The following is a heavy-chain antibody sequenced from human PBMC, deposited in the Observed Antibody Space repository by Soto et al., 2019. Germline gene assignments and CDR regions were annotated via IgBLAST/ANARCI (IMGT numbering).Heavy chain of an antibody. D-gene: IGHD2-2*02. Sequence: GGSLRLSCVASGFSFSSYSLVWVRQAPGKGLEWVSYIFVDSTTIYYADSVEGRFTISRDNSKNSLYLQMNSLRAEDTALYYCASRVPGETYIGVFDFWGQGAQVTVSS. CDR3: ASRVPGETYIGVFDF. CDR1: GFSFSSYS. J-gene: IGHJ4*02. CDR2: IFVDSTTI. V-gene: IGHV3-48*04.